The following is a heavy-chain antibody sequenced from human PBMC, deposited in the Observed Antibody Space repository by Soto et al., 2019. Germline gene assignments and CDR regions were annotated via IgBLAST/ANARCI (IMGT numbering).Heavy chain of an antibody. D-gene: IGHD3-3*01. J-gene: IGHJ6*02. CDR2: IIPIFGTA. CDR1: GGTFSSYA. V-gene: IGHV1-69*01. CDR3: AGPRTIFGVVKGRYGMDV. Sequence: QVQLVQSGAEVKKPGSSVKVSCKASGGTFSSYAISWVRQAPGQGLEWMGGIIPIFGTANYAQKFQGRVTITADESTSTAYMELSSLRSEDTAVYYCAGPRTIFGVVKGRYGMDVWGQGTTVTVSS.